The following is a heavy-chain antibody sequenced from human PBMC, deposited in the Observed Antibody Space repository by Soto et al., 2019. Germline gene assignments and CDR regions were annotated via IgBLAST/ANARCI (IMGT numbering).Heavy chain of an antibody. J-gene: IGHJ4*02. V-gene: IGHV1-8*01. CDR2: INPNSGNI. CDR3: ARGRASGSYYLLDY. D-gene: IGHD3-10*01. CDR1: GDTFTTYD. Sequence: ASVKVSCKASGDTFTTYDINWVRQATGHGLERMGWINPNSGNIGYAQRFQGRVTMTRDTAIRTAYMEVSSLRSDDTAVYYCARGRASGSYYLLDYWGQGTLVTSPQ.